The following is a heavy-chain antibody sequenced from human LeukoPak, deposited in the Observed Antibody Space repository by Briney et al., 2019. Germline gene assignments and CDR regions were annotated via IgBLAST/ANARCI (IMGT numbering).Heavy chain of an antibody. Sequence: TPSETLSLTCTVSGASISSYYWSWIRQPPGKGLEWIGYIYYSGSTNYNPSLKSRVTISVDTSKNQFSLKLSSVTAADTAVYYCARGGYSYGYTSGYHFDYWGQGTLVTVSS. CDR3: ARGGYSYGYTSGYHFDY. CDR2: IYYSGST. J-gene: IGHJ4*02. D-gene: IGHD5-18*01. V-gene: IGHV4-59*01. CDR1: GASISSYY.